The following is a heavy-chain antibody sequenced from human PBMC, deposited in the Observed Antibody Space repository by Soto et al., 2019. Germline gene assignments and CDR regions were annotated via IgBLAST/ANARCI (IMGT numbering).Heavy chain of an antibody. Sequence: QVQLVQSGAEVKKPGSSVKVSCKASGGTFSSYAISWVRQAPGQGLEWMGGIIPISGTANYAQKFQGRVTITADKSTRTAYMELSSLRSEDTAVYYGASHYCSGGSCYFPFDYRGQGTLVTVSS. J-gene: IGHJ4*02. D-gene: IGHD2-15*01. CDR1: GGTFSSYA. V-gene: IGHV1-69*06. CDR2: IIPISGTA. CDR3: ASHYCSGGSCYFPFDY.